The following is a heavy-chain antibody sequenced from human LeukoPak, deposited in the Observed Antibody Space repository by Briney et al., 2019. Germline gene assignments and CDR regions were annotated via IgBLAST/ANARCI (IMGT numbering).Heavy chain of an antibody. Sequence: SETLSLTCTVSGGSISSYYWSWIRQLPGKGLEWIGYIYYSGSTNYNPSLKSRVTISVDTSKNQFSLKLSSVTAADTAVYYCARADPLRVALDVWGQGTTVTVSS. J-gene: IGHJ6*02. CDR2: IYYSGST. D-gene: IGHD3-3*01. CDR3: ARADPLRVALDV. CDR1: GGSISSYY. V-gene: IGHV4-59*01.